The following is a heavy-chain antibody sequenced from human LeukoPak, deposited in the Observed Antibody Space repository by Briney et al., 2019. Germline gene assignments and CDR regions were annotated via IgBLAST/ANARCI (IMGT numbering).Heavy chain of an antibody. CDR1: GFTFSSYW. V-gene: IGHV3-7*01. D-gene: IGHD1-26*01. CDR2: IKQDGGEK. Sequence: GSLRLSCAASGFTFSSYWMSWVRQAPGKGLEWVANIKQDGGEKYYVDSVKGRFTISRDNAKNSLFLQMNSLRGEDTAVYYCTRLGGSYYTYWGQGTLVTVSS. J-gene: IGHJ4*02. CDR3: TRLGGSYYTY.